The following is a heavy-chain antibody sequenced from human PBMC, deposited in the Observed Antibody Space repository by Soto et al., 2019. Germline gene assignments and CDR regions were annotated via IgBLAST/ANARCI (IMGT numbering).Heavy chain of an antibody. V-gene: IGHV4-39*01. J-gene: IGHJ4*02. CDR1: GGSISSSSYY. Sequence: SETLSLTCSVSGGSISSSSYYWGWIRQPPGKGLEGIASIYYGGTTYYNPSLKSRVTISVDTSKNQFSLRLTSVTAADAAVFYCARHGWRPKNPTPYYFDYWGQGALVTVSS. CDR3: ARHGWRPKNPTPYYFDY. D-gene: IGHD2-2*03. CDR2: IYYGGTT.